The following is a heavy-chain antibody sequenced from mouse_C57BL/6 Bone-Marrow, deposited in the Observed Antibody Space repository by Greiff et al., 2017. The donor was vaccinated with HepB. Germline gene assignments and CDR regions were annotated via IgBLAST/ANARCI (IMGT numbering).Heavy chain of an antibody. CDR1: GYSITSGYY. D-gene: IGHD1-1*01. J-gene: IGHJ2*01. V-gene: IGHV3-6*01. Sequence: VQLKESGPGLVKPSQSLSLTCSVTGYSITSGYYWNWIRQFPGNKLEWMGYISYDGSNNYNPSLKNRISITRDTSTNQFFLKLNSVTTEDTATYYCARVPITTVVGDYFDYWGQGTTLTVSS. CDR3: ARVPITTVVGDYFDY. CDR2: ISYDGSN.